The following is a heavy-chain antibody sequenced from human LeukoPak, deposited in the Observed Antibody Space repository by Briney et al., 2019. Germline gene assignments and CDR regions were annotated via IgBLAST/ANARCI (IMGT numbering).Heavy chain of an antibody. CDR3: AGRPYSGTYYVDY. Sequence: GGSLRLSCAASGFTFNTYAIHWVRQAPGKGLEYVSAISYNGGSTYYANSVKGRFTISRDNSKNTLYLQMGSLRADDMAVYYCAGRPYSGTYYVDYWGQGTLVTVSS. CDR1: GFTFNTYA. CDR2: ISYNGGST. D-gene: IGHD1-26*01. V-gene: IGHV3-64*01. J-gene: IGHJ4*02.